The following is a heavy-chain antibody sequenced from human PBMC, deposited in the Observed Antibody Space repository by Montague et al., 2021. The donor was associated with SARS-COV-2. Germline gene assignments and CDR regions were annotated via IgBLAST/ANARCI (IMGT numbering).Heavy chain of an antibody. CDR1: GFTFSSYG. D-gene: IGHD4-17*01. CDR3: ARDPGDYEGYYYGMDV. CDR2: ISYDGSNK. Sequence: SLRLSCAASGFTFSSYGMHWVRQVPGKGLEWVAVISYDGSNKYYADSVKGRFTISRDNSKNTLYLQMNSLRAEDTAVYYCARDPGDYEGYYYGMDVWGQGTTVTVSS. V-gene: IGHV3-33*05. J-gene: IGHJ6*02.